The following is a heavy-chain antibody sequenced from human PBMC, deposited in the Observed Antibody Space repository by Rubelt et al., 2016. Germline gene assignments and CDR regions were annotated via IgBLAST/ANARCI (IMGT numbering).Heavy chain of an antibody. CDR3: AKGPRIVPAAFYFDY. V-gene: IGHV3-23*01. D-gene: IGHD2-2*01. J-gene: IGHJ4*02. Sequence: QATGEGLEWVSFIGGSGGSTNYADSVKGRFTISRDNSKNTLYMQMNSLRAEDTAVYYCAKGPRIVPAAFYFDYWGQGTLLTVSS. CDR2: IGGSGGST.